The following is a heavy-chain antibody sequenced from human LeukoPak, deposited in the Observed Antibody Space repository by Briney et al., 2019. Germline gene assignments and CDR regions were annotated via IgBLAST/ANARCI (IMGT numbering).Heavy chain of an antibody. CDR2: INHSGST. CDR3: ARGQFLRDY. Sequence: PSETLSLTCAVYGGSFSGYYWSWIRQPPGKGLEWIGEINHSGSTNYNPSLKSRVTISVDTSKNQFSLNLRSVTAADTAVYYCARGQFLRDYWGQGTLVTVSS. J-gene: IGHJ4*02. CDR1: GGSFSGYY. V-gene: IGHV4-34*01.